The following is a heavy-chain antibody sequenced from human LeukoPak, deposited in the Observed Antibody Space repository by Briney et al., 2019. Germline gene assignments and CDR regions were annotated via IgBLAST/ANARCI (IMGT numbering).Heavy chain of an antibody. J-gene: IGHJ4*02. CDR3: ARGYSGGYDY. CDR1: GFTFSSYV. Sequence: GGSLRLSCAASGFTFSSYVMSWVRQAPGKGLEWVSYIIDSSSTIYYADSVKGRFTISRDNAKNSLYLQMNSLRDEDTAVYYCARGYSGGYDYWGQGTLVTVSS. D-gene: IGHD6-19*01. V-gene: IGHV3-48*02. CDR2: IIDSSSTI.